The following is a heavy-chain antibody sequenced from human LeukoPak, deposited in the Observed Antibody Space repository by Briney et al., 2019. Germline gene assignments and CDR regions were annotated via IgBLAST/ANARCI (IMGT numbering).Heavy chain of an antibody. CDR3: AGVGYYGGGDY. D-gene: IGHD4-23*01. CDR2: INHSGST. CDR1: GGSFSGYY. J-gene: IGHJ4*02. V-gene: IGHV4-34*01. Sequence: NPSETLSLTCAVYGGSFSGYYWSWIRQPPGKGLEWIGEINHSGSTNYNPSLKSRVTISVDTSKNQFSLKLSSVTAADTAVYYCAGVGYYGGGDYWGQGTLVTVSS.